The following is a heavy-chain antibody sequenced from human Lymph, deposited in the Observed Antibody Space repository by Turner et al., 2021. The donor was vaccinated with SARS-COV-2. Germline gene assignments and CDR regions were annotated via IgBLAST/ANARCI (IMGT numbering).Heavy chain of an antibody. Sequence: EVQLVKSGGGVVQPGGSLRLSCAASGFTFDDYAMHWVRQAPGKGLEWVSLISGDGVSTYYADSVKGRFTISRDDSKNSLYLQINSLRTEDTALYYCAKEGLSGRRLQFVPYFAYWGQGTLVSVSS. CDR3: AKEGLSGRRLQFVPYFAY. V-gene: IGHV3-43*02. CDR1: GFTFDDYA. CDR2: ISGDGVST. D-gene: IGHD5-12*01. J-gene: IGHJ4*02.